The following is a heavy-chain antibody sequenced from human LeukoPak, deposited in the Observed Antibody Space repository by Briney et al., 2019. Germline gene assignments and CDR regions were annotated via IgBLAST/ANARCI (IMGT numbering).Heavy chain of an antibody. CDR2: IYYSGST. Sequence: SETLSLTCTVSGGSISSYYWSWIRQPPGKGLEWIGYIYYSGSTNYNPSLKSRVTISVDTSKNQFSLKLSSVTAADTAVYYCARDKGLDIWGQGTMVTVSS. CDR3: ARDKGLDI. CDR1: GGSISSYY. J-gene: IGHJ3*02. V-gene: IGHV4-59*12.